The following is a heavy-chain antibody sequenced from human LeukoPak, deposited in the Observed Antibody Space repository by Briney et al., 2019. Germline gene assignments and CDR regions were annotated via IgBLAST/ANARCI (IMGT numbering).Heavy chain of an antibody. CDR2: ISSSSSTI. V-gene: IGHV3-48*01. J-gene: IGHJ4*02. D-gene: IGHD3-16*01. CDR3: AREALNTLGVFDY. Sequence: GGSLRLSCAASGFTFSSYSMNWVRQAPGKGLEWVSYISSSSSTIYYAESVKGRFTISRDNAKNSLYLQMNSLRAEDTAVYYCAREALNTLGVFDYWGQGTLVTVSS. CDR1: GFTFSSYS.